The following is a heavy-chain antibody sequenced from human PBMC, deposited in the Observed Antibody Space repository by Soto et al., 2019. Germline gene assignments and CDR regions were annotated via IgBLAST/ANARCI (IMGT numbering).Heavy chain of an antibody. CDR3: ARDDTTGLFDF. D-gene: IGHD4-17*01. V-gene: IGHV4-59*01. J-gene: IGHJ4*02. Sequence: SETLSLTCSVSTGSMRTYYWTWIRQSPGKGLEWIGQISHTGRTKYNPSLESRVTISVDTSRKQFSLKLTSVTAADTALYYCARDDTTGLFDFWVQGTLVTVSS. CDR1: TGSMRTYY. CDR2: ISHTGRT.